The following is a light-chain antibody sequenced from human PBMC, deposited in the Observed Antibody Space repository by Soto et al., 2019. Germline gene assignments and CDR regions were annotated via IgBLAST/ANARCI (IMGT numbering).Light chain of an antibody. CDR3: QSYDSSNHGV. V-gene: IGLV6-57*03. J-gene: IGLJ3*02. Sequence: NFMLTQPHSVSESPGQTVTISCTRSSGSIATNYVQWFQQRPGSAPIIVIYEDDQRPSGVPDRFSGSIDSSSNSASLTISGLQTEDEADYYCQSYDSSNHGVFGGGTKVTVL. CDR2: EDD. CDR1: SGSIATNY.